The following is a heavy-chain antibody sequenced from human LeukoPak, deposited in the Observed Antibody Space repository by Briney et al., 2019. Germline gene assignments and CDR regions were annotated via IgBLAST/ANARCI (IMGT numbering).Heavy chain of an antibody. D-gene: IGHD1-26*01. CDR1: GFTLSSYE. Sequence: PGGSLRLSCIASGFTLSSYEMSWIRQAPGKGLEWVSSVDYSGGDTHYADSVMGRFTISRDNAKNSLYLQMNSLRAEDTAVYYCARDSGSSYFDYWGQGTLVTVSS. V-gene: IGHV3-21*01. CDR2: VDYSGGDT. J-gene: IGHJ4*02. CDR3: ARDSGSSYFDY.